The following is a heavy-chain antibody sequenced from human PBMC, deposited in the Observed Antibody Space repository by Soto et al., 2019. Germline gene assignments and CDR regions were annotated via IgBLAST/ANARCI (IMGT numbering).Heavy chain of an antibody. D-gene: IGHD3-22*01. Sequence: QVQLVQTGAELKMPGSSVKVSCKASGGSLSNYGISWVRQAPGQGLEWMGAIIPVFGTPNYAQKFQYRVTITGDESTTTVYMEVRSLTSEDTAVYYCARGDATKIVVTTYYAMDVWGQGTTVTVSS. CDR1: GGSLSNYG. CDR2: IIPVFGTP. CDR3: ARGDATKIVVTTYYAMDV. J-gene: IGHJ6*02. V-gene: IGHV1-69*12.